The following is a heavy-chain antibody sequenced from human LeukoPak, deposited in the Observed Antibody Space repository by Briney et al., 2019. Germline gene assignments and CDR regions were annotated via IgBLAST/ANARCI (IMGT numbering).Heavy chain of an antibody. V-gene: IGHV4-39*07. CDR3: ARVNGDYYYYYYMDV. CDR2: IYHSGST. Sequence: SETLSLTCTVSGGSISSSSYYWGWIRQPPGKGLEWIGSIYHSGSTYYNPSLKSRVTISVDTSKNQFSLKLSSVTAADTAVYYCARVNGDYYYYYYMDVWGKGTTVTVSS. D-gene: IGHD4-17*01. CDR1: GGSISSSSYY. J-gene: IGHJ6*03.